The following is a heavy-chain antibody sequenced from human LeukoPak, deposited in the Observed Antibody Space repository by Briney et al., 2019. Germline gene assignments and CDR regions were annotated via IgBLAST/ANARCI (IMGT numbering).Heavy chain of an antibody. Sequence: GASVTVSFKSSVYTFTSYDINWVRQPTAQGLQWMGWMNPNSGNTGNAQKFQGRVTMTRNTSISTAYMELSSLRSEDTAVYYCARGRGGRFLEWLLSSHYYYYYYMDVWGKGTTVTVSS. J-gene: IGHJ6*03. CDR1: VYTFTSYD. V-gene: IGHV1-8*01. D-gene: IGHD3-3*01. CDR3: ARGRGGRFLEWLLSSHYYYYYYMDV. CDR2: MNPNSGNT.